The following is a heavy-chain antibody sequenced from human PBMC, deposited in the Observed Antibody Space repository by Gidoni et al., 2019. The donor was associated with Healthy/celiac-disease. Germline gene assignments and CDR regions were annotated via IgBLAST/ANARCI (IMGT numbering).Heavy chain of an antibody. CDR1: GYTFTSYY. D-gene: IGHD1-26*01. CDR3: ARMVPSGSYSGVAFDI. Sequence: QVQLVQSGAEVKKPGASVKVSCTASGYTFTSYYMHWVRQAPGQGLEWMGIINPSGGSTSYAQKFQGRVTMTRDTSTSTVYMELSSLRSEDTAVYYCARMVPSGSYSGVAFDIWGQGTMVTVSS. CDR2: INPSGGST. V-gene: IGHV1-46*01. J-gene: IGHJ3*02.